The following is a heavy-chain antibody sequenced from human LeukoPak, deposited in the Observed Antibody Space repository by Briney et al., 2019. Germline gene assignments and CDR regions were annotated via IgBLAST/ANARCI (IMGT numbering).Heavy chain of an antibody. CDR2: ISISGSTI. CDR3: ARDRPRVGLDY. Sequence: SGGSLILSCAASGFTFSSYEMNWVRQAPGKGLEWVSYISISGSTIHYAGSVKGRFTISRNNAKNALYLQMNSLRAEDMAVYYCARDRPRVGLDYWGQGTLVTVSS. J-gene: IGHJ4*02. CDR1: GFTFSSYE. V-gene: IGHV3-48*03. D-gene: IGHD2-2*01.